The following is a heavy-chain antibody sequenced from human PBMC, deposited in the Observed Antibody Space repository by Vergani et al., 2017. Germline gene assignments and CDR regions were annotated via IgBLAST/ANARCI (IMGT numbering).Heavy chain of an antibody. Sequence: EVQLVESGGGLVQPGGSLRLSCAASGFTFSSYWMSWVRQAPGKGLEWVANIKQDGSEKYYVDSVKGRFTISRDNAKNSLYLQMNSLRAEDAAVYYCAKIFSVVAAHLDYWGQGTLVTVSS. CDR2: IKQDGSEK. D-gene: IGHD2-15*01. V-gene: IGHV3-7*01. CDR3: AKIFSVVAAHLDY. J-gene: IGHJ4*02. CDR1: GFTFSSYW.